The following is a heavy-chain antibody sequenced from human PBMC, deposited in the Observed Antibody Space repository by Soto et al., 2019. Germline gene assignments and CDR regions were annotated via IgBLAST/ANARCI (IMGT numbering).Heavy chain of an antibody. V-gene: IGHV4-59*01. D-gene: IGHD4-4*01. CDR2: IQYTGGT. Sequence: SETLSLTCTVSGGSISGYSWSWIRQPPGKGLEWIGYIQYTGGTNYNPSLKSRVTLSVDTSKNQFSLKLNSVSAADTAMYYCARVGNYYFDDWGQGTLVTVSS. J-gene: IGHJ4*02. CDR1: GGSISGYS. CDR3: ARVGNYYFDD.